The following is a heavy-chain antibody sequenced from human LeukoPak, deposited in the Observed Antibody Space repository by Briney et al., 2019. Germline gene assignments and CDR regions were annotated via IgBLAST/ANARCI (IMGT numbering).Heavy chain of an antibody. V-gene: IGHV4-39*02. J-gene: IGHJ3*02. D-gene: IGHD2-8*01. CDR2: IYYSGST. CDR3: AREGDRGAYYAFDI. Sequence: PSETLSLTCTVSGGSISSSSYYWGWIRQPPGKGLEWIGSIYYSGSTYYNPSLKSRVTISVDTSKNQFSLKLSSVTAADTAVYYCAREGDRGAYYAFDIWGQGTMVTVSS. CDR1: GGSISSSSYY.